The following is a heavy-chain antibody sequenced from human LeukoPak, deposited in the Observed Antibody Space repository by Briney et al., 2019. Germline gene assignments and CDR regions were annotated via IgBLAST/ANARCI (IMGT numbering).Heavy chain of an antibody. Sequence: SETLSLTCTVSGGSISSYYWSWIRQPPGKGLEWIGYIYYSGSTNYNPSLKSRVTISVDTSKNQLSLKLSSVTAADTAVYYCARQVGTFYYYYGMDVWGQGTTVTVSS. J-gene: IGHJ6*02. CDR3: ARQVGTFYYYYGMDV. D-gene: IGHD1-14*01. CDR2: IYYSGST. V-gene: IGHV4-59*08. CDR1: GGSISSYY.